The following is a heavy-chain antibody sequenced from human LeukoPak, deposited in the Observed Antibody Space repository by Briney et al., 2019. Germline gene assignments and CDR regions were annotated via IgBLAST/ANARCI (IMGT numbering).Heavy chain of an antibody. J-gene: IGHJ4*02. CDR2: INKDGRTI. Sequence: GGSLRLSCEASGFSFSSSWMHWVRQAPGKGLVWVSRINKDGRTINYADSVKGRFAISRDNAKNTLYLQMNSLRAEDTAVYYCARGWTGYYAIDNWGQGTLVTVSS. CDR1: GFSFSSSW. D-gene: IGHD3/OR15-3a*01. V-gene: IGHV3-74*01. CDR3: ARGWTGYYAIDN.